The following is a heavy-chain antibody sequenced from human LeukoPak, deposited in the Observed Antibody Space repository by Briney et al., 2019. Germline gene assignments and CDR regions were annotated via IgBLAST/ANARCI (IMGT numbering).Heavy chain of an antibody. V-gene: IGHV5-51*01. CDR3: VRHFGYCSSTTCHGAFDF. D-gene: IGHD2-2*01. J-gene: IGHJ3*01. CDR2: IYPGDSDT. CDR1: GYSFTSYW. Sequence: GESLKISCKGSGYSFTSYWIGWVRQMPGKGLEWMGIIYPGDSDTRYSPSFQGQVTISADKSISTAYLQWSSLKASDTAMYYCVRHFGYCSSTTCHGAFDFWGQGTVVTVSS.